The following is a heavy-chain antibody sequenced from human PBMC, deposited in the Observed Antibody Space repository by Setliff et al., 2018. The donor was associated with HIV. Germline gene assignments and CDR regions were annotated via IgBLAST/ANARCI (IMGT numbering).Heavy chain of an antibody. CDR1: GFTFSSYG. Sequence: GGSLRLSCAASGFTFSSYGMHWVRQAPGKGLEWVAFIHYDGSNKYYADSVKGRFTISRDNSKNTLYLQMNSLRDEDTAVYYCARDRGSGTCRGCDYMDVWGKGTTVTVSS. D-gene: IGHD3-3*01. CDR3: ARDRGSGTCRGCDYMDV. V-gene: IGHV3-30*02. J-gene: IGHJ6*03. CDR2: IHYDGSNK.